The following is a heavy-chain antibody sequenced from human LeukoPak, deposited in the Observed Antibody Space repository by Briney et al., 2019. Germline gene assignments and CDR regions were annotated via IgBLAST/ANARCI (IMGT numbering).Heavy chain of an antibody. D-gene: IGHD6-6*01. CDR3: ASSVSSIAARYWFDP. V-gene: IGHV4-59*01. Sequence: SETLSLTCTVSGGSISSYYWSWIRQPPGKGLEWIGYIYYSGSTNYNPSLKSRVTISVGTSKNQFSLKLSSVTAADTAVYYCASSVSSIAARYWFDPWGQGTLVTVSS. CDR2: IYYSGST. J-gene: IGHJ5*02. CDR1: GGSISSYY.